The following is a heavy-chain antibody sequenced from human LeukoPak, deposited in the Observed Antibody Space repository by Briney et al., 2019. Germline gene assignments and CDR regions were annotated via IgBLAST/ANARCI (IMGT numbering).Heavy chain of an antibody. CDR3: ARGRYAGYFGY. Sequence: SETLSLTCAVYGGSFSGYYWSWIRQPPGKGLEWIGEINHSGSTNYNPSLKSRVTISVDTSKNQFSLKLSSVTAADTAVYYCARGRYAGYFGYWGQGTLVTVSS. CDR2: INHSGST. CDR1: GGSFSGYY. D-gene: IGHD5-12*01. V-gene: IGHV4-34*01. J-gene: IGHJ4*02.